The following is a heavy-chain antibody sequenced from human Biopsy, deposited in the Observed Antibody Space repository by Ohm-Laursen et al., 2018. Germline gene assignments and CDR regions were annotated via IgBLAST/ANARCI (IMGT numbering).Heavy chain of an antibody. CDR3: ARGPHSGSHSCFDY. Sequence: SVTASCKASGVTFINYAISWVRQAPGQGLEWMGGIIPMFGTANYAQMFQGRVTISADESTSTSYMELSSLTTEDTAIYYCARGPHSGSHSCFDYWGRGTLVTVSS. V-gene: IGHV1-69*13. CDR1: GVTFINYA. CDR2: IIPMFGTA. D-gene: IGHD1-26*01. J-gene: IGHJ4*02.